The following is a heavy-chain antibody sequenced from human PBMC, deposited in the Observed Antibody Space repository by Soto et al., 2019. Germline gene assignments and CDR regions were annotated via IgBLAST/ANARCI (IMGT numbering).Heavy chain of an antibody. CDR1: GGSFSGYY. Sequence: QVQLQQWGAGLLKPSETLSLTCAVYGGSFSGYYWSWIRQPPGKGLEWIGEINHSGSTNYNPSLKSRVTISVDTSKNQFSLKLSSVTAADTAVYYCARGSWIQLWLRPLYDSSGYIDYWGQGTLVTVSS. CDR2: INHSGST. CDR3: ARGSWIQLWLRPLYDSSGYIDY. V-gene: IGHV4-34*01. J-gene: IGHJ4*02. D-gene: IGHD5-18*01.